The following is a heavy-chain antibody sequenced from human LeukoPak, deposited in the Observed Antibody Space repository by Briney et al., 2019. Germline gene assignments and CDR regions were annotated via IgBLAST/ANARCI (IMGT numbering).Heavy chain of an antibody. CDR3: ATCVAVPGLPDS. D-gene: IGHD6-19*01. Sequence: GGSLRLSCAASGFTFSDYWMYWVRQAAGKGLVWVSRINSDDSSTSYADSVQGRFTISRDNAKNTLYLQMNSLRAEDTAVYYCATCVAVPGLPDSWGQGTLVHVSS. CDR2: INSDDSST. V-gene: IGHV3-74*01. J-gene: IGHJ4*02. CDR1: GFTFSDYW.